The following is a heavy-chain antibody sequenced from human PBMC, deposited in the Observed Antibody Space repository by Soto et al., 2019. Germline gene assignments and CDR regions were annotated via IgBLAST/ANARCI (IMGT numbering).Heavy chain of an antibody. J-gene: IGHJ4*02. CDR2: INEDGSTI. D-gene: IGHD3-16*01. CDR3: TRERGGGGGY. V-gene: IGHV3-74*01. Sequence: EVQLVESGGGLVQPGGSLRLSCAASGFTFSSYWMHWVRQAPGKGLVWVSRINEDGSTINYADSVKGRFTISRDNAKNRLYGEMKSGRAEDGGVYYCTRERGGGGGYWGQGTLVTVSS. CDR1: GFTFSSYW.